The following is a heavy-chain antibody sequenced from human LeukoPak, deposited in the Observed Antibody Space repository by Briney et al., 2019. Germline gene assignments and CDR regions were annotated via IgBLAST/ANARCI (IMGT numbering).Heavy chain of an antibody. D-gene: IGHD3-10*01. Sequence: PGGSLRLSCAASGFTFSSYAMSWVRQAPGKGLEWVSAISGSGGSTYYADSVKGRFTISRDNSKNTLYLQMNSLRAEDTAVYYCAKDSDPKLLWFGEPPSPFDYWGQGTLVTVSS. CDR1: GFTFSSYA. J-gene: IGHJ4*02. CDR3: AKDSDPKLLWFGEPPSPFDY. V-gene: IGHV3-23*01. CDR2: ISGSGGST.